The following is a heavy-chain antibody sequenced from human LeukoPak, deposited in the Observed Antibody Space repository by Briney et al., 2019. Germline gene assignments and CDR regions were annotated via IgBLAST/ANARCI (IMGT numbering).Heavy chain of an antibody. CDR1: GYSFTSYW. D-gene: IGHD3-10*01. Sequence: GESRQIPCKGSGYSFTSYWIAWVRQVPGKGLEWMGIIYPGDSDTRYSASFQGQVTISADKSISTDYLQWSSLKASDTAVYYCARGRGSGSYSFDYWGQGTLVTVSS. J-gene: IGHJ4*02. CDR3: ARGRGSGSYSFDY. CDR2: IYPGDSDT. V-gene: IGHV5-51*03.